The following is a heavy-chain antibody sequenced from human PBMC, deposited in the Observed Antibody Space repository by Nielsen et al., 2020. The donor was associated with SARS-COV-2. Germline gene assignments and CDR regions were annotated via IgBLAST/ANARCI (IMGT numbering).Heavy chain of an antibody. CDR1: GFTFSSYA. J-gene: IGHJ4*02. Sequence: GESLKISCAASGFTFSSYAMHWVRQAPGKGLEWVAVISYDGSNKYYADSVKGRFTISRDNSKNTLYLQMNSLRAEDTAVYYCARDRSTVTLFDYWGQGTLVTVSS. V-gene: IGHV3-30*04. CDR3: ARDRSTVTLFDY. CDR2: ISYDGSNK. D-gene: IGHD4-17*01.